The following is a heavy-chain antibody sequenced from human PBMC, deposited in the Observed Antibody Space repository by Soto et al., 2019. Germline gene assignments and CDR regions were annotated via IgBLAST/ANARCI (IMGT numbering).Heavy chain of an antibody. J-gene: IGHJ4*02. CDR1: GYTFTSYA. CDR2: INAGNGNT. CDR3: ARSIVVVTALDY. D-gene: IGHD2-21*02. V-gene: IGHV1-3*05. Sequence: QVQLVQSGAEEKKPGASVKVSCKASGYTFTSYAMHWVRQAPGQSLEWMGWINAGNGNTKYSQKFQGRVTITRDTSASTAYMELSSLRSEDTAVYYCARSIVVVTALDYWGQGTLVTVSP.